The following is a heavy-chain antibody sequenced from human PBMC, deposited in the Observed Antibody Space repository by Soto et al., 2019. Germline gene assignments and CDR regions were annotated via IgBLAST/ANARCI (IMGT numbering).Heavy chain of an antibody. V-gene: IGHV4-34*01. J-gene: IGHJ6*02. CDR2: INHSGST. CDR1: GGSFSGYY. CDR3: ARGKRVVVTATLYGMDV. D-gene: IGHD2-21*02. Sequence: SETLSLTCAVYGGSFSGYYWSWIRQPPGKGLEWIGEINHSGSTNYNPSLKSRVTISVDTSKNQFSLKLSSVTAADTAVYYCARGKRVVVTATLYGMDVWGQGTTVTVSS.